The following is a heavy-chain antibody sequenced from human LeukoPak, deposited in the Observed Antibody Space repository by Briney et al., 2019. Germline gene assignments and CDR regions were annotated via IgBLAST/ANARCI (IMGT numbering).Heavy chain of an antibody. CDR3: AKGGSGWAAYYFDF. Sequence: GGSLRLSCAASGFTFSSYGMHWVRQAPGKGLEWVAFIWYDGSNKYYADSVKGRFTISRDNSKNTLYLQMNSLRAEDTAVYYCAKGGSGWAAYYFDFWGQGTLVTVSS. D-gene: IGHD6-19*01. V-gene: IGHV3-30*02. CDR1: GFTFSSYG. CDR2: IWYDGSNK. J-gene: IGHJ4*02.